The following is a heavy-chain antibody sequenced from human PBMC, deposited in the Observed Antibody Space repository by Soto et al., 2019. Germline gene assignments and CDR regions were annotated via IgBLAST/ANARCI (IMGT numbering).Heavy chain of an antibody. CDR2: MNPNSGNT. D-gene: IGHD3-10*01. J-gene: IGHJ4*02. CDR3: AGGTNYYYGSGSYYPD. CDR1: GYTFTSYD. V-gene: IGHV1-8*01. Sequence: QVQLVQSGAEVKKPGASVKVSCKASGYTFTSYDINWVRQATGQGLEWMGWMNPNSGNTGYAQKFQGRVTMTRNTSISTAYMELSSLRSEDTAVYYCAGGTNYYYGSGSYYPDWGQGTLVTVSS.